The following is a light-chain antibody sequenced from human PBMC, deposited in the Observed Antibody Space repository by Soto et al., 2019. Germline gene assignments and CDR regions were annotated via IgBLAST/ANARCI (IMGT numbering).Light chain of an antibody. CDR1: SSDVGGYNY. Sequence: QSVLTQPPSASGSPGQSVTISCTGTSSDVGGYNYVSWYQQHPGKAPKLMIYEGNKRPSGLSNRFSGSKSGNTASLTISGLQAEDEADYYCCSYAGSFTYVFGTGTKLTVL. CDR2: EGN. J-gene: IGLJ1*01. CDR3: CSYAGSFTYV. V-gene: IGLV2-23*01.